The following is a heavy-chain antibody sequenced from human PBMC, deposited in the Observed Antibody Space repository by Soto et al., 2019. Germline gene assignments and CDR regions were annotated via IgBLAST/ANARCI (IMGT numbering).Heavy chain of an antibody. V-gene: IGHV4-39*01. J-gene: IGHJ4*02. CDR3: ARQSYDSSDYFAY. Sequence: SETLSLTCTVSGDSITSSTYYWGWIRQPPGKGLEWIGSIYYSGSTYYNPSLNSRVTISVDTSRIHFSLKLISVTAADTAVYYCARQSYDSSDYFAYWGQGTLVTVSS. D-gene: IGHD3-22*01. CDR2: IYYSGST. CDR1: GDSITSSTYY.